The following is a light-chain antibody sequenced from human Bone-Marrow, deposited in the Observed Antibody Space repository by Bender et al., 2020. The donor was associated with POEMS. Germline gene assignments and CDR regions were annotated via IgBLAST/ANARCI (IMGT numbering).Light chain of an antibody. CDR1: KLGNKY. CDR3: QAWDSSTVV. CDR2: RDN. V-gene: IGLV3-1*01. J-gene: IGLJ2*01. Sequence: SYELTQPPSVSVSPGQTANITCSGEKLGNKYVSWYQHKAGQSPVLVIYRDNKRPSGIPERISGSSSASTVTLTISGTQAMDEADYYCQAWDSSTVVFGGGTKLTVL.